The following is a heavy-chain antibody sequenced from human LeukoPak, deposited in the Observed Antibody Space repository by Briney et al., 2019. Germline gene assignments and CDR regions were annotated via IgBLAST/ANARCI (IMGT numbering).Heavy chain of an antibody. CDR1: GYGFTSYW. J-gene: IGHJ4*02. CDR3: ARLGIVGTTSGGPDY. Sequence: PGESLKISCKGSGYGFTSYWIGWVRQMPGKGLEWMGIIYPGDSDTRYSPSFQGQVTISADKSISTAYLQWSSLKASDTAMYYCARLGIVGTTSGGPDYWGQGTRVTVSS. V-gene: IGHV5-51*01. CDR2: IYPGDSDT. D-gene: IGHD1-26*01.